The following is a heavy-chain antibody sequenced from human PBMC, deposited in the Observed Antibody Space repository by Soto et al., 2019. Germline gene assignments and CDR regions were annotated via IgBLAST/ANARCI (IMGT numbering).Heavy chain of an antibody. J-gene: IGHJ3*02. D-gene: IGHD3-9*01. Sequence: EVQLLESGGGLVQPGGSLRLSCAASGFTFSNYAMSWVRQAPGKGLEWVSAISDNGGVTNFADSVKGRFTISRDNYKNTLYLQMNSLRAEDTAVYYCALKLEIRYFDWFWADIWGQGTMVTVSS. CDR3: ALKLEIRYFDWFWADI. CDR2: ISDNGGVT. CDR1: GFTFSNYA. V-gene: IGHV3-23*01.